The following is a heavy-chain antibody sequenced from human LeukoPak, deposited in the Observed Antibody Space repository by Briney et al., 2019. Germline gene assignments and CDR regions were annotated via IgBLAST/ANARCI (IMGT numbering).Heavy chain of an antibody. V-gene: IGHV4-59*08. J-gene: IGHJ6*02. D-gene: IGHD2-21*02. Sequence: SETLSLTCTVSGGSISIYYWSWIRQPPGKGLEWIGYIYYSGSTNYNPSLKSRVTISVDTSKNQFSLKLSSVTAADTAVYYCARQAYCGGDCYSLDVWGQGTTVTVSS. CDR2: IYYSGST. CDR3: ARQAYCGGDCYSLDV. CDR1: GGSISIYY.